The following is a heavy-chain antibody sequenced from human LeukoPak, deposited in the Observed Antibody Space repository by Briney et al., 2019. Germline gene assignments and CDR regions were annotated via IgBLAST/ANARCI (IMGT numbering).Heavy chain of an antibody. CDR3: AKALRPYYYYMDV. CDR2: ISWDGGST. V-gene: IGHV3-43D*03. CDR1: GFTFDDYA. D-gene: IGHD4-17*01. J-gene: IGHJ6*03. Sequence: PGGSLRLSCAASGFTFDDYAMHWVRQAPGKGLEWVSLISWDGGSTYYTDSVKGRFTIPRDNSKNSLYLQMNSLRAEDTALYYCAKALRPYYYYMDVWGKGTTVTVSS.